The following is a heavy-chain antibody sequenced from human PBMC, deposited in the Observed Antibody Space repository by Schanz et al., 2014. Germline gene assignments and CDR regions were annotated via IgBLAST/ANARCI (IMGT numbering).Heavy chain of an antibody. CDR2: IWSDGSTK. CDR1: GFAFSVYG. CDR3: ARDSRPNYDFLTAYYSIDY. J-gene: IGHJ4*02. V-gene: IGHV3-33*01. Sequence: QVQMVESGGGVVQPGRSLRLSCAASGFAFSVYGMHWVRQAPGKGPEWVAVIWSDGSTKYYADSVKGRFTISRDNSKNTLYLRMNSLRAEDTAVYYCARDSRPNYDFLTAYYSIDYWGQGTLVTVSS. D-gene: IGHD3-9*01.